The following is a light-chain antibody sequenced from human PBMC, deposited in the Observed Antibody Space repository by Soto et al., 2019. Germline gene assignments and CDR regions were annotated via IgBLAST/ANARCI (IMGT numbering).Light chain of an antibody. V-gene: IGKV3-15*01. CDR2: GAS. J-gene: IGKJ1*01. Sequence: EIVMTQSPATLSVSPGERATLSCRASQSVSSNLAWYQQKPGQAPRLLIYGASTRATGIPARFSGSGSGTEFTLTISSLQSEDFAVYYCQQYNNWPPWTFGQRIKVEIK. CDR1: QSVSSN. CDR3: QQYNNWPPWT.